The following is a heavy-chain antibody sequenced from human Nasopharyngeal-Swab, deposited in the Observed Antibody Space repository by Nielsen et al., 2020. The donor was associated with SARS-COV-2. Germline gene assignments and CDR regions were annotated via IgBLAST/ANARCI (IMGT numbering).Heavy chain of an antibody. CDR2: FDPEDDET. Sequence: ASVKVSCKVSGYTLTELSMHWVRQAPGKGLEWMGGFDPEDDETIYAQKFQGRVTMTEDTSTDTAYMELSSLRSEDTAVYYCATVYGDYPLSGLRYWGQGTLATVSS. D-gene: IGHD4-17*01. J-gene: IGHJ4*02. V-gene: IGHV1-24*01. CDR1: GYTLTELS. CDR3: ATVYGDYPLSGLRY.